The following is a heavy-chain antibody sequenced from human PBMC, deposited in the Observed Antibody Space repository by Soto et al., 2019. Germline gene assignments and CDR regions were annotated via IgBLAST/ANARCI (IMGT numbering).Heavy chain of an antibody. CDR3: ARGTAGSSWFGHNWFDP. CDR2: IYTSGST. V-gene: IGHV4-4*07. Sequence: PSETLSLTCTVSGGSISSYYWSWIRQPAGKGLEWIGRIYTSGSTNYNPSLKSRVTMSVDTSKNQFSLKLSSVTAADTAVYYCARGTAGSSWFGHNWFDPWGQGTLVTVSS. D-gene: IGHD6-13*01. J-gene: IGHJ5*02. CDR1: GGSISSYY.